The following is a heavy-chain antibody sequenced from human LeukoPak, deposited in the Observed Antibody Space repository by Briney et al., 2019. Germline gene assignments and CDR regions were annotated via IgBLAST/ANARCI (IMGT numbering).Heavy chain of an antibody. D-gene: IGHD3-22*01. V-gene: IGHV3-74*01. J-gene: IGHJ4*02. CDR2: INSDGSST. CDR1: GFTFSSYW. Sequence: GGSLRLSCAASGFTFSSYWMHWVRQAPGKGLVWVSRINSDGSSTSYADSVKGRFTISRDNAKNTLYLQLNSLRAEDTAVYYCARVHYYDSSGYLDYWGQGTLVTVSS. CDR3: ARVHYYDSSGYLDY.